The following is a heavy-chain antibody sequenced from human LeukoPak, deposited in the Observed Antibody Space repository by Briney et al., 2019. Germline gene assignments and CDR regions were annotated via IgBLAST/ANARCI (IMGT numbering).Heavy chain of an antibody. Sequence: GGSLRLSCAASGFTFSNYWMHWVRQVPGKGLVWVSSINWNGGSTGYADSVKGRFTISRDNAKNSLYLQMNSLRAEDTAVYYCAAMVRGHKFDYWGQGTLVTVSS. J-gene: IGHJ4*02. CDR3: AAMVRGHKFDY. D-gene: IGHD3-10*01. CDR1: GFTFSNYW. CDR2: INWNGGST. V-gene: IGHV3-20*04.